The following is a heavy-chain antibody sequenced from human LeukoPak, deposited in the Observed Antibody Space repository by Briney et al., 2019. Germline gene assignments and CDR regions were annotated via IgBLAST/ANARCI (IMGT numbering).Heavy chain of an antibody. CDR2: INPNSGGT. CDR1: GYTFTGYY. J-gene: IGHJ6*02. Sequence: GASVKVSCKASGYTFTGYYMHWVRQAPGQGLEWMGWINPNSGGTNYTQKFQGRVTMTRDTSISTAYMELSRLRSDDTAGYYCARGAQGSWYALDVWGQGTTVTVS. CDR3: ARGAQGSWYALDV. V-gene: IGHV1-2*02. D-gene: IGHD6-13*01.